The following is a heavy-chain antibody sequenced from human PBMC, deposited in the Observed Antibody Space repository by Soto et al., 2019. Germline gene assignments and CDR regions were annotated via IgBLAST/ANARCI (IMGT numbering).Heavy chain of an antibody. CDR3: ARVRYARSGFDH. CDR1: GDSISRSHW. V-gene: IGHV4-4*01. D-gene: IGHD3-22*01. CDR2: ISHRGIT. J-gene: IGHJ4*02. Sequence: QVQLQESGPGLVRPSGALSVTCAVSGDSISRSHWWSWVRQSPGMGLEWIGEISHRGITNYNPSLTCRLTISGDKSKDQLCLKLTSVTAADTAVYCCARVRYARSGFDHWGQGTLVSVSS.